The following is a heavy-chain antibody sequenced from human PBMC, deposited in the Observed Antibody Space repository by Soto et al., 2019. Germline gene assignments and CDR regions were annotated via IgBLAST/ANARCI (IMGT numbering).Heavy chain of an antibody. D-gene: IGHD3-10*01. CDR3: GSGSSYNLFDP. Sequence: LARTGTISGRGFFKNSAISKWIRQSPSRGLEWLGRTYYRSKWYNDYAVSVKGRITINPDTSKNQFSLQLNSVTPEDTAVYYYGSGSSYNLFDPWGQGTLVTVSS. V-gene: IGHV6-1*01. CDR2: TYYRSKWYN. J-gene: IGHJ5*02. CDR1: GRGFFKNSAI.